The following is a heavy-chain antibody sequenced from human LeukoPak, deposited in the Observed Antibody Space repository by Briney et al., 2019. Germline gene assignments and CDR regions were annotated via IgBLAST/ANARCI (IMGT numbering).Heavy chain of an antibody. CDR2: INHSGST. Sequence: PSETLSLTCAVYGGSFSGYYWSWIRQPPGKGLEWIGEINHSGSTNYNPSLNSRVTISVDTSKNQFSLKLSSVTAADTAVYYGARGRDDRRYYYGSGHTHLDYWGQGTLVTVSS. D-gene: IGHD3-10*01. CDR3: ARGRDDRRYYYGSGHTHLDY. J-gene: IGHJ4*02. CDR1: GGSFSGYY. V-gene: IGHV4-34*01.